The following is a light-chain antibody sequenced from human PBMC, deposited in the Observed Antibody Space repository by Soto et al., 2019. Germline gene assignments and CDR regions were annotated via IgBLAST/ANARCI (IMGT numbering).Light chain of an antibody. CDR3: QQSYSTPWT. CDR2: ATS. V-gene: IGKV1-39*01. Sequence: DIQMTQSPSSLSASVGDRVTITCRASQSISSYLNWYQQKPGKAPKLLIYATSSLQSGTPSRFSGSGSGTDFTLTISSLQPEDFATYYFQQSYSTPWTFGQGTQVEIK. CDR1: QSISSY. J-gene: IGKJ1*01.